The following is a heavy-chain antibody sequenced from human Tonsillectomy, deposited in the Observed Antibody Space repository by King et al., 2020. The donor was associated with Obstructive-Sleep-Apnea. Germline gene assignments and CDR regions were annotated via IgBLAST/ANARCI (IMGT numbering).Heavy chain of an antibody. CDR1: GFTFSDYY. Sequence: VQLVESGGGLVKPGGSLRLSCAASGFTFSDYYMSWIRQAPGKGLEWVSYISSSSSYTNYADSVKGRFTISRDNAKNSLYLQMNSLRAEDTAVYYCARDGPSGSYYILDYWGKGTLVTVSS. J-gene: IGHJ4*02. V-gene: IGHV3-11*06. D-gene: IGHD1-26*01. CDR3: ARDGPSGSYYILDY. CDR2: ISSSSSYT.